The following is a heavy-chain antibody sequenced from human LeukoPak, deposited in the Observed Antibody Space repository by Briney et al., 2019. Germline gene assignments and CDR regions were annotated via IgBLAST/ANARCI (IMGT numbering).Heavy chain of an antibody. J-gene: IGHJ4*02. CDR1: GFTFSDAW. D-gene: IGHD1-26*01. V-gene: IGHV3-15*01. CDR2: IKSNSDGATT. Sequence: GGSLRLSCAASGFTFSDAWMSWVRQAPGKGLEWVGRIKSNSDGATTDYAAPMKGRFTISREDSKNTLYLQMNSLKSEDTAVYYCTTGPLFIVGATGAFDDWGQGTLVTVSS. CDR3: TTGPLFIVGATGAFDD.